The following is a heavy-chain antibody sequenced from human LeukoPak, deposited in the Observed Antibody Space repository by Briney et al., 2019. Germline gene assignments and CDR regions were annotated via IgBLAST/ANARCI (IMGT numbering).Heavy chain of an antibody. D-gene: IGHD6-13*01. CDR1: GGSISSYY. Sequence: SETLSLTCTVSGGSISSYYWSWVRQPPGKGLEWIGFVYYTGSTNYSPSLKSRVTISVDTSKNQFSLRLRSVTAADTAVYYCARVTGYMTEDYFDYWGQGTLITVSS. CDR3: ARVTGYMTEDYFDY. V-gene: IGHV4-59*01. J-gene: IGHJ4*02. CDR2: VYYTGST.